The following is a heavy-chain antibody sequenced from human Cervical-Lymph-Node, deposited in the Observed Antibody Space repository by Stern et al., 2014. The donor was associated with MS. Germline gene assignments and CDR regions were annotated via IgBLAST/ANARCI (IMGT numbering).Heavy chain of an antibody. CDR1: GYTFTSYY. D-gene: IGHD5-12*01. V-gene: IGHV1-46*01. CDR3: ARDRATPAPDWYFDL. CDR2: INPSGGST. Sequence: VQLEESGAEVKKPGASVKVSCKASGYTFTSYYMHWVRQAPGQGLEWMGIINPSGGSTSYAQKFQGRVTMTRDTSTSTVYMELSSLRSEDTAVYYCARDRATPAPDWYFDLWGRGTLVTVSS. J-gene: IGHJ2*01.